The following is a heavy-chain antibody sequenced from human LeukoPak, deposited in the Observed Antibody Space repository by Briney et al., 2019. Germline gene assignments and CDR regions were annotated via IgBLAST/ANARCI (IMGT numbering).Heavy chain of an antibody. D-gene: IGHD2-15*01. CDR3: ARVGCSGGSCYWGHYYYYYMDV. CDR1: GFTFSSYA. J-gene: IGHJ6*03. V-gene: IGHV3-64*01. Sequence: GGSLRLSCAASGFTFSSYAMHWVRQAPGKGLEYVSAISSNGGSTYYANSVKGRFTISRDNSKNTLYLQMGSLRAEDMAVYYCARVGCSGGSCYWGHYYYYYMDVWGKGTTVTVSS. CDR2: ISSNGGST.